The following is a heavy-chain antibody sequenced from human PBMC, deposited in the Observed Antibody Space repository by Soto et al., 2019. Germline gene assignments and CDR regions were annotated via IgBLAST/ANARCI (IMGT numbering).Heavy chain of an antibody. Sequence: GASLKISCKGSGYSFTSYWISWVRQMPGKGLEWVGRIDPSDSYTNYSPSFQGHVTISADKSISTAYLQWSSLKASDTAMYYCARRDCSSTSCYRDNYYYGMDVWGQGTTVTVSS. CDR1: GYSFTSYW. CDR2: IDPSDSYT. CDR3: ARRDCSSTSCYRDNYYYGMDV. J-gene: IGHJ6*02. D-gene: IGHD2-2*02. V-gene: IGHV5-10-1*01.